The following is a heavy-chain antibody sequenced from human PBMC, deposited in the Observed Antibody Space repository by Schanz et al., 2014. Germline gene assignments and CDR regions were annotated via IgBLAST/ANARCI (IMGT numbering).Heavy chain of an antibody. CDR3: RLWFGELYYGMDV. J-gene: IGHJ6*02. Sequence: EVQLVESGGGLVQPGGSLRLSCATSGFTFSSQWMHWVRQVPGKGPEWVSRINSDGSNINYADFVKGRFTISRDNAKNALYLQMNSLRAEDTAVYYCRLWFGELYYGMDVWGQGTTVTVSS. V-gene: IGHV3-74*01. CDR1: GFTFSSQW. CDR2: INSDGSNI. D-gene: IGHD3-10*01.